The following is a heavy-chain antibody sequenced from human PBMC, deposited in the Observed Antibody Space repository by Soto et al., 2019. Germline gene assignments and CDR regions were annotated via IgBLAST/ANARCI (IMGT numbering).Heavy chain of an antibody. CDR3: ARDLASYCSGGSCYFLSY. D-gene: IGHD2-15*01. V-gene: IGHV3-30-3*01. CDR1: GFTFSSYA. J-gene: IGHJ4*02. Sequence: QVQLVESGGGVVQPGRSLRLSCAASGFTFSSYAMHWVRQAPGKGLERVAVISYDGSNKYYADSVKGRFTISRDNSNNTLYLQINSLRAEDTAVYYCARDLASYCSGGSCYFLSYWGQGTLVTFSS. CDR2: ISYDGSNK.